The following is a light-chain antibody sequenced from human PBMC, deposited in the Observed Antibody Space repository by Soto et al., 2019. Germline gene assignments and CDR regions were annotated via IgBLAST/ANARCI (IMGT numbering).Light chain of an antibody. CDR3: QQYYSYPPS. Sequence: AIRMTQSPSSFSASTGDRVTITCRASQGISSYLAWYQQKPGKAPKLLIYAASTLQSGVPSRFSRSGSGTDFTLTISCLQSEDFATYYCQQYYSYPPSFGGGTKVEIK. J-gene: IGKJ4*01. V-gene: IGKV1-8*01. CDR2: AAS. CDR1: QGISSY.